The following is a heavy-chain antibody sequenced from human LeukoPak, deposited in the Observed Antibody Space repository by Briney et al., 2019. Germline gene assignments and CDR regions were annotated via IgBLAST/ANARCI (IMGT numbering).Heavy chain of an antibody. Sequence: PGGSLRLSCAASGFTFSSYELNWVRQAPGKGLEWVSYISSSSSTIYYADSVKGRFTISRDNAKNSLYLQMNSLRAEDTAVYYCARADGGYFDYWGQGTLVTVSS. CDR1: GFTFSSYE. CDR2: ISSSSSTI. V-gene: IGHV3-48*01. J-gene: IGHJ4*02. D-gene: IGHD3-3*01. CDR3: ARADGGYFDY.